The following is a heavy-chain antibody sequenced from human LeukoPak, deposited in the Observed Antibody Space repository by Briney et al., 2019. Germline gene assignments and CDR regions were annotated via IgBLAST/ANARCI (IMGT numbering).Heavy chain of an antibody. CDR3: ARDRGDSSGYYYLDAFDI. D-gene: IGHD3-22*01. CDR2: INHSGST. J-gene: IGHJ3*02. V-gene: IGHV4-34*01. Sequence: PSETLSLTCAVYGGSFSGYYWSWLRQPPGKGLEGIGEINHSGSTNYNPSLKSRVTISVDTSKNQFSLKLSSVTAADTAVYYCARDRGDSSGYYYLDAFDIWGQGTMVTVSS. CDR1: GGSFSGYY.